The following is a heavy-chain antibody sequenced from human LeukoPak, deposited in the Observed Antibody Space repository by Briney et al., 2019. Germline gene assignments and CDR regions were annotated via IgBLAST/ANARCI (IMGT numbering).Heavy chain of an antibody. CDR1: GYTFTSYG. V-gene: IGHV1-18*01. Sequence: ASVKVSCKASGYTFTSYGISWVRQAPGQGLEWMGWISAYNGNTNYAQKLQGRVAMTTDPSTSTAYMELRSLRSDDTAVYYCARDTNGSYYDSSGHCTTGFDPWGQGTLVTVSS. CDR2: ISAYNGNT. CDR3: ARDTNGSYYDSSGHCTTGFDP. J-gene: IGHJ5*02. D-gene: IGHD3-22*01.